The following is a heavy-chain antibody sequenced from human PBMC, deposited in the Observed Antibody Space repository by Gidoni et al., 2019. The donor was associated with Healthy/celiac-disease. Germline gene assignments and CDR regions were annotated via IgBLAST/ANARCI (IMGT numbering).Heavy chain of an antibody. CDR1: GFSLSTSGVG. CDR3: AHRQSGMIVVVSPLIGWFDP. Sequence: QITLKESGPTLVKPTQTLTLTCTFSGFSLSTSGVGVGWIRQPPGNALEWLALIYWNYDKRYRPSLKSRLNITKDTSKNPVVLTMTNMDPVDTATYYCAHRQSGMIVVVSPLIGWFDPWGQGTLVTVSS. J-gene: IGHJ5*02. D-gene: IGHD3-22*01. V-gene: IGHV2-5*01. CDR2: IYWNYDK.